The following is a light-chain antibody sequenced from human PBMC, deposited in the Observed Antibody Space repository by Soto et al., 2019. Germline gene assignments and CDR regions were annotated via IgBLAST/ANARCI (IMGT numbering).Light chain of an antibody. CDR1: QSISNW. CDR2: KAS. Sequence: DIQVTQSPSTLSASVGDRVTITCRASQSISNWLAWYQQKPGKAPKLLIYKASSLESGVPSRFSGSGSGTEFTLTISSLQPDDFATYYCQQYNSSFGGGTKVEIK. J-gene: IGKJ4*01. CDR3: QQYNSS. V-gene: IGKV1-5*03.